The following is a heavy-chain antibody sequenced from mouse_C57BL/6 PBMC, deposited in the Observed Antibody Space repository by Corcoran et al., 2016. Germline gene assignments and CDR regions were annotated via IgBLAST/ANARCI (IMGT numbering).Heavy chain of an antibody. V-gene: IGHV14-3*01. Sequence: EVQLQQSVAELVRPGASVKLSCTASGFNIKNTYMHWVKQRPEQGLAWIGRIDPANGNTKYAPKFQGKATITADTSSNTAYLQLSSLTSEDTAIYYCARPRGYGSGKVWFAYWGQGTLVTVSA. D-gene: IGHD1-1*01. CDR2: IDPANGNT. CDR3: ARPRGYGSGKVWFAY. CDR1: GFNIKNTY. J-gene: IGHJ3*01.